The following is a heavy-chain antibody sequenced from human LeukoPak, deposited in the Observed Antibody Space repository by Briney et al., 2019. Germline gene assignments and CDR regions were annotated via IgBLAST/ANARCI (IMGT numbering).Heavy chain of an antibody. V-gene: IGHV4-4*02. D-gene: IGHD3-9*01. CDR1: GVSISSSEW. J-gene: IGHJ4*02. CDR2: IHRDGRT. Sequence: SSETLSLTCAVSGVSISSSEWWIWVRQPPGQGLGWIGEIHRDGRTRYNPSLKSRVTMSMDYSKNQFSLNVTSVTAADTAIYYCVKTDIYFNPIDYWGPGSLVTVSS. CDR3: VKTDIYFNPIDY.